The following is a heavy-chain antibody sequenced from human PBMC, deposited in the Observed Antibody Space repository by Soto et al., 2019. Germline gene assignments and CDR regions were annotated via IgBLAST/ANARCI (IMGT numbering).Heavy chain of an antibody. V-gene: IGHV1-69*18. D-gene: IGHD6-19*01. Sequence: QVQLVQSGAEVKEPGSSVNVSCKASGGTFSTYSISWVRQAPGQGLEWMGMIIPMFGTPDYAQKSQGRVTITADESTSTVYMELSSLRSEDTAVYYCAREGGAYSSGWRYFDYWGQGTLVTVSS. CDR2: IIPMFGTP. CDR1: GGTFSTYS. CDR3: AREGGAYSSGWRYFDY. J-gene: IGHJ4*02.